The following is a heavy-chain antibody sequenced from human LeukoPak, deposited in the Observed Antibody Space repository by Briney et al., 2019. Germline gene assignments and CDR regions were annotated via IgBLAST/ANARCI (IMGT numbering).Heavy chain of an antibody. D-gene: IGHD6-6*01. V-gene: IGHV4-59*01. CDR3: ARAGYSSSSEYFDY. CDR1: GGSISSYY. Sequence: SETLSLTCTVSGGSISSYYWSWIRQPPGKGLEWIGYIYYSGSTNYNPSLKSRVTISVDTSKNQFSLKLSSVTAADTAVYYCARAGYSSSSEYFDYWGQGTLVTVSS. J-gene: IGHJ4*02. CDR2: IYYSGST.